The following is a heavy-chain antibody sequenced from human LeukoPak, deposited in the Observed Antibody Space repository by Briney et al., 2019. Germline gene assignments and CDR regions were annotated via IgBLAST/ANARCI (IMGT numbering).Heavy chain of an antibody. J-gene: IGHJ4*02. CDR2: IYYSGST. CDR1: GDSISSGDYY. V-gene: IGHV4-30-4*01. D-gene: IGHD2-15*01. Sequence: SQTLSLTCTVSGDSISSGDYYWGWIRQPPGKGLEWFGYIYYSGSTYYNPSLKSRVTISVDTSKNQFSLKLSSVTAADTAVYYCARASNIVVVVAATPPLKYYFDYWGQGALVTVSS. CDR3: ARASNIVVVVAATPPLKYYFDY.